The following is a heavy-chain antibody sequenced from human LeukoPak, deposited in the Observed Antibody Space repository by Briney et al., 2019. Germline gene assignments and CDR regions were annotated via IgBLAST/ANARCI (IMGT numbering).Heavy chain of an antibody. V-gene: IGHV4-34*01. J-gene: IGHJ4*02. CDR1: GGSFSGYY. Sequence: PSETLSLTCAVYGGSFSGYYWSWIRQPPGKGLEWIGEINHSGSTNYNPSLKSRVTISVDTSKNQFSLKLSSVTAADTAVYYCARAGDSSSWYLRYWGQGTLVTVSS. CDR3: ARAGDSSSWYLRY. D-gene: IGHD6-13*01. CDR2: INHSGST.